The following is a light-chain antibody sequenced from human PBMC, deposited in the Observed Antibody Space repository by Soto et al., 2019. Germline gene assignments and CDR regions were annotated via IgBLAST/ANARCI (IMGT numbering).Light chain of an antibody. CDR2: DAS. J-gene: IGKJ2*01. Sequence: DIQLTQSPSSLSASVGDRVTITCRASQSIQNWLAWYQQKPGKAPNLLVFDASALASGVSSRFSGSGSGAEFTLTISSLQAEDFATYYCQQYANYPYTFGQGTRLEIK. CDR3: QQYANYPYT. V-gene: IGKV1-5*01. CDR1: QSIQNW.